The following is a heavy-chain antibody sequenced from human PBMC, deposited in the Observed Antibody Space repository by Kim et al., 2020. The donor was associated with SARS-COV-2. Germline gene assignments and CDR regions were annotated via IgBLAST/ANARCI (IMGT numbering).Heavy chain of an antibody. CDR3: VKVGCSSTSCYTLEKDPPKYYYYMNV. V-gene: IGHV3-53*04. D-gene: IGHD2-2*02. J-gene: IGHJ6*03. CDR1: GFTVSSNY. Sequence: GGSLRLSCAASGFTVSSNYMSWVRQAPGKGLEWVSVIYSGGSTYYADSVKGRFTISRHNSKNTLYLQMNSLRAEDTAVYYCVKVGCSSTSCYTLEKDPPKYYYYMNVWDKETTVTVSS. CDR2: IYSGGST.